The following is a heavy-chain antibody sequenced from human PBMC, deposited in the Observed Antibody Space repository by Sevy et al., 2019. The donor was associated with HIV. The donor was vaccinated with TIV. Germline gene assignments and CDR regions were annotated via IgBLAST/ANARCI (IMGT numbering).Heavy chain of an antibody. Sequence: GGSLRLSCAASGFTVSSNYMSWVRQAPGKGLEWVSVIYSGGSTYYADSVKGRFTISRDNSKNTLYLQMNSLRAEDTAVYYCARGTQDYDILTGYYLYYYYGIDVWGQGTTVTVSS. CDR1: GFTVSSNY. D-gene: IGHD3-9*01. CDR2: IYSGGST. J-gene: IGHJ6*02. CDR3: ARGTQDYDILTGYYLYYYYGIDV. V-gene: IGHV3-53*01.